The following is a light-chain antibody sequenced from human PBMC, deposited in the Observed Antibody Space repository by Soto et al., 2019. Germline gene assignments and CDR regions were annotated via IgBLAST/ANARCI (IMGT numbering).Light chain of an antibody. CDR1: DIGSKT. CDR3: QVWDRNNNDVL. CDR2: DDR. Sequence: SYDLTQPPSVSVAPGQTAMITCGGIDIGSKTVHWYQQRPGQAPVLVVFDDRYRPSGIPERFSGSNSGSTATLTIGRVEAGDEADYYCQVWDRNNNDVLFGGGTKVTVL. V-gene: IGLV3-21*02. J-gene: IGLJ3*02.